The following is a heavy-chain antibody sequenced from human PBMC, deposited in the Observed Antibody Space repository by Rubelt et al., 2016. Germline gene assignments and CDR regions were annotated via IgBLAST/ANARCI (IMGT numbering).Heavy chain of an antibody. CDR3: SRGYQWTSRVDY. V-gene: IGHV1-69*04. CDR2: IIPILGIS. J-gene: IGHJ4*02. CDR1: GGTFSSYA. D-gene: IGHD2-2*01. Sequence: QVQLVQSGAEVKKPGSSVKVSCKASGGTFSSYAISWVRQAPGQGLEWMGRIIPILGISYEAQKFQGRVTSTAGGSTSTACMELSGLRSGDTAVYYCSRGYQWTSRVDYWGQGTLVTVSS.